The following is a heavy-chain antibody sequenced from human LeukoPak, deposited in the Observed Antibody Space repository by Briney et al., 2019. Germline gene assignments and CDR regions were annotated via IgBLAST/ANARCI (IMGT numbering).Heavy chain of an antibody. D-gene: IGHD6-13*01. J-gene: IGHJ4*02. CDR2: ISGSGGGT. CDR3: ARRGAAGTYYFDY. V-gene: IGHV3-23*01. Sequence: GGSLRLSCAASGFTFSSYVMSWVRQAPGKGLEWVSAISGSGGGTYYADSVKGRFTISRDNSKNTLYLQTNSLRAEDTAVYYCARRGAAGTYYFDYWGQGTLVTVSS. CDR1: GFTFSSYV.